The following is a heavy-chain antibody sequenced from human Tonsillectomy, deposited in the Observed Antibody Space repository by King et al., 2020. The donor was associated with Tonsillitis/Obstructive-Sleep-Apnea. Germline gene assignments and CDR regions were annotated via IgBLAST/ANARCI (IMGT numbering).Heavy chain of an antibody. CDR1: GYSFATYW. J-gene: IGHJ6*03. CDR2: IDPSDSYT. CDR3: ARHSSFGDPYYYHMDV. Sequence: QLVQSGAEVKKPGESLRISCKSSGYSFATYWISWVRQMPGKGLEWMGRIDPSDSYTNYGPSFQGHVTISADKAISTAYLQWSSLKASDTAMYYCARHSSFGDPYYYHMDVWGKGTTVTVSS. D-gene: IGHD4-17*01. V-gene: IGHV5-10-1*01.